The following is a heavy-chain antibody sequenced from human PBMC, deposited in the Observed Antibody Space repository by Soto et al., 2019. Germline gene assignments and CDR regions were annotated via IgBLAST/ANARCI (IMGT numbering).Heavy chain of an antibody. Sequence: QVRLVESGGGVVQPGRSLRLSCAASGFTFSSYAMHWVRQAPGKGLEWVAVISYDGSNKYYADSVKGRFTISRDNSKNTLYLQMNSLRAEDTAVYYCARDPRWFSYCSGGSCDYWGQGTLVTVSS. CDR1: GFTFSSYA. D-gene: IGHD2-15*01. CDR3: ARDPRWFSYCSGGSCDY. CDR2: ISYDGSNK. J-gene: IGHJ4*02. V-gene: IGHV3-30-3*01.